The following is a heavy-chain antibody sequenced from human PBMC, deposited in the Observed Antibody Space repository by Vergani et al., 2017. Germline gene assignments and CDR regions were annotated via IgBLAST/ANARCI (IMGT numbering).Heavy chain of an antibody. J-gene: IGHJ6*03. D-gene: IGHD1-1*01. CDR3: AWVVQLERLPITCYYYYMDV. CDR2: IYYSGST. V-gene: IGHV4-59*01. Sequence: QVQLQESGPGLVKPSETLSLTCTVSGGSISSYYWSWIRQPPGKGLEWIGYIYYSGSTNYNPSLKSRVTISVDTSKNQFSLKLSLVTAADTAVYYCAWVVQLERLPITCYYYYMDVWGKGTTVTVSS. CDR1: GGSISSYY.